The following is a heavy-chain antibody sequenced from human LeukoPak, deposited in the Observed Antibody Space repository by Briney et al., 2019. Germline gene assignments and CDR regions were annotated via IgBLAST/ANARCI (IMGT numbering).Heavy chain of an antibody. V-gene: IGHV3-23*01. CDR1: GFTFSSQS. Sequence: GGSLRLSCAASGFTFSSQSMTWVRQAPGKGLEWVSSISGSGDITYYADSVKGRFTISRDNSKNTLYLQLNSLRAEDTAVYYCAGGFYYYYMDVWGKGTTVTVSS. J-gene: IGHJ6*03. CDR2: ISGSGDIT. D-gene: IGHD3-16*01. CDR3: AGGFYYYYMDV.